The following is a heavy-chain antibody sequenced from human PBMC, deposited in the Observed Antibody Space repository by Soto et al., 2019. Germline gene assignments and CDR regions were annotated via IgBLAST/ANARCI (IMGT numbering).Heavy chain of an antibody. Sequence: VQLVESGGGVVQPGRSLRLSFAASGFTFSDYAMHWVRQAPGKGLEWVAVVSHDGRNTHYADSVKGRFTTSRDSSXXTVSLEMTSLRAEDTACYYCAKGGRQWLVASGLNYWGQGALVTVSS. V-gene: IGHV3-30*18. CDR1: GFTFSDYA. CDR3: AKGGRQWLVASGLNY. D-gene: IGHD6-19*01. CDR2: VSHDGRNT. J-gene: IGHJ4*02.